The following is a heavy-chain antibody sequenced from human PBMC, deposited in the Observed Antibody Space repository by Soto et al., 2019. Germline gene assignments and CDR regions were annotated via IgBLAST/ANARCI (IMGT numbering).Heavy chain of an antibody. V-gene: IGHV4-34*01. D-gene: IGHD3-10*01. CDR1: GGSFSGYY. CDR2: INHSGST. J-gene: IGHJ6*02. CDR3: ARGRGALRGVYDV. Sequence: SETLSLTCAVYGGSFSGYYWSWIRQPPGKGLEWIGEINHSGSTNYNPSLKSRVTISVDTSKNQFSLKLSSVTAADTAVYYCARGRGALRGVYDVWGQGTTVTVSS.